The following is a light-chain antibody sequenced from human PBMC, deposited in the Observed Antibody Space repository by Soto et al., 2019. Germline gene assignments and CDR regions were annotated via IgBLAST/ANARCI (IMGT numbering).Light chain of an antibody. CDR2: AAS. CDR3: LQDFNYPWT. CDR1: QDIRND. J-gene: IGKJ1*01. V-gene: IGKV1-6*01. Sequence: AIQMTQSPSSLSESVGERVTITCRASQDIRNDLGWYQQKPGKTPKLLIFAASSLQSGVPSRFSGSGSGTDFTLTISSLQPEDFATYYCLQDFNYPWTFGQGTKVEIE.